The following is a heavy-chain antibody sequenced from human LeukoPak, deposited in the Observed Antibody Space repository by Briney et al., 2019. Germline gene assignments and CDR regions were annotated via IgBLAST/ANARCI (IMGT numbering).Heavy chain of an antibody. CDR2: ITGSGGSA. J-gene: IGHJ3*02. Sequence: GGTLRLSCVASGFTFSTYGMSWVRQAPGKGLEWVSAITGSGGSAYYADSVKGRFTISRDNSKNTLYLQMNSLRAEDTAVYYCAKDFGHYDAFDIWGQGTMVTVSS. V-gene: IGHV3-23*01. CDR3: AKDFGHYDAFDI. CDR1: GFTFSTYG. D-gene: IGHD3-10*01.